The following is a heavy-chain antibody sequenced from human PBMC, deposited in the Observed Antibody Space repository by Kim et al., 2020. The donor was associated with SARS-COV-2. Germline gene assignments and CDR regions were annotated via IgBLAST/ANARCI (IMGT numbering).Heavy chain of an antibody. D-gene: IGHD3-3*01. V-gene: IGHV7-4-1*02. J-gene: IGHJ4*02. Sequence: ASVKVSCKASGYTFTSYAMNWVRQAPGQGLEWMGWINTNTGNPTYAQGFTGRFVFSLDTSVSTAYLQISSLKAEDTAVYYCARVGRDFWSGLAPFDYWGQGTLVTVSS. CDR3: ARVGRDFWSGLAPFDY. CDR1: GYTFTSYA. CDR2: INTNTGNP.